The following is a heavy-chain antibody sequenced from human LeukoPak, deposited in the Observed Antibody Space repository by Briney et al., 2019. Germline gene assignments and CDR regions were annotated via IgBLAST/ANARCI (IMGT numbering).Heavy chain of an antibody. J-gene: IGHJ5*02. CDR1: GGSISSGGYY. Sequence: SQTLSLTCTVSGGSISSGGYYWGWIRQPPGKGLEWIGSIYHSGSTYYNPSLKSRVTISVDTSKNQFSLKLSSVTAADTAVYYCATLGRPSYAWGQGTLVTVSS. CDR2: IYHSGST. D-gene: IGHD2-8*01. CDR3: ATLGRPSYA. V-gene: IGHV4-39*07.